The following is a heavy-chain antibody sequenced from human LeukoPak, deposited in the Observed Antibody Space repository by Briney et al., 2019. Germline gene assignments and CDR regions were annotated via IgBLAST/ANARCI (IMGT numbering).Heavy chain of an antibody. CDR2: IYYSGST. CDR1: GGSISSSSYY. CDR3: ARDTTNAPIVVVTANYFDY. J-gene: IGHJ4*02. D-gene: IGHD2-21*02. Sequence: SETLSLTCTVSGGSISSSSYYWGWIRQPPGKGLEWIGSIYYSGSTYYNPSLKSRVTISVDTSKNQFSLKLSSVTAADTAVYYCARDTTNAPIVVVTANYFDYWGQGTLVTVSS. V-gene: IGHV4-39*07.